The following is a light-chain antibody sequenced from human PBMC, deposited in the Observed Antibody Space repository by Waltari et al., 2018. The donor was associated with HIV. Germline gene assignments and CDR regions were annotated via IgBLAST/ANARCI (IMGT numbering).Light chain of an antibody. CDR2: DVA. CDR3: TSYSTTSAWV. CDR1: TSDVGGYNY. J-gene: IGLJ3*02. Sequence: QSALTQPASVSASPGQSITISCTGTTSDVGGYNYVSWYQQLPGKAPKLVIYDVANRPSVIACRFSGSKSVNTAFLNISGLHLDDEADYHCTSYSTTSAWVFGGGTKLSVL. V-gene: IGLV2-14*03.